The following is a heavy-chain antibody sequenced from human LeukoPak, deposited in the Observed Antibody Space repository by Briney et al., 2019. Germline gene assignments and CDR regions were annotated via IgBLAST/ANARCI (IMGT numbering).Heavy chain of an antibody. D-gene: IGHD2-2*01. Sequence: GGSLRLSCAAPGFTFSSYGMHWVRQAPGKGLEWVAVIWYDGSNKYYADSVKGRFTISRDNSKNTLYLQMNSLRAEDTAVYYCARDHPSGYCSSLDYWGQGTLVTVSS. V-gene: IGHV3-33*01. CDR2: IWYDGSNK. CDR1: GFTFSSYG. CDR3: ARDHPSGYCSSLDY. J-gene: IGHJ4*02.